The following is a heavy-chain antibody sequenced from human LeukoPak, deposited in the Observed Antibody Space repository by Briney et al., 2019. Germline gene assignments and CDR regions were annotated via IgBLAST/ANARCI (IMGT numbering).Heavy chain of an antibody. CDR2: IYWDDDK. D-gene: IGHD3-22*01. CDR1: GSSLTTSGVG. J-gene: IGHJ4*02. CDR3: AHAQYYYDSSSYYLNY. V-gene: IGHV2-5*02. Sequence: ESGPTLVKPTQTLTLTCTFSGSSLTTSGVGVGWIRQPPGKALEWLALIYWDDDKRYSPSLKSRLTITKDTSKNQVVLTMTNMDLVDTATYYCAHAQYYYDSSSYYLNYWGQGTLVTVSS.